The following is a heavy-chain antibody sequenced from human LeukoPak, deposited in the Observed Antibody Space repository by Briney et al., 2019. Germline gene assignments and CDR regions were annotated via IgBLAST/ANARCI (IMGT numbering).Heavy chain of an antibody. Sequence: ASVKVSCKASEYTFTSYDINWVRQATGQGLEWMGWVNPNSGNTGYAQKFQGRVTMTRVTSISTAYMELNNLTSEDTAVYYCARGSWGEIAGRKSFEFWGQGSLVTVSS. CDR2: VNPNSGNT. CDR1: EYTFTSYD. D-gene: IGHD6-6*01. V-gene: IGHV1-8*01. J-gene: IGHJ4*02. CDR3: ARGSWGEIAGRKSFEF.